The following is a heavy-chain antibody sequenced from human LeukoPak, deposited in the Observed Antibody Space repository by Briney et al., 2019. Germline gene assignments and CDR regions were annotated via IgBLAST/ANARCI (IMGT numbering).Heavy chain of an antibody. CDR1: GFTFSGSA. CDR3: TTSPITVKDGLG. D-gene: IGHD3-16*01. J-gene: IGHJ4*02. V-gene: IGHV3-73*01. CDR2: IRSKANSYAT. Sequence: PGGSLRLSCAASGFTFSGSAMHWVRQASGKGLEWVGRIRSKANSYATAYAASVKGRFTISRDDSKNTAYLQMNSLKTEDTAVYYCTTSPITVKDGLGWGQGTLVTVSS.